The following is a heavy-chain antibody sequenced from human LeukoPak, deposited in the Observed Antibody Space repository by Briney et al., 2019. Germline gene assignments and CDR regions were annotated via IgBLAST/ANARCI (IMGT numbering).Heavy chain of an antibody. CDR3: AKDGGGTDFDY. J-gene: IGHJ4*02. Sequence: GGSLRLSCAASGFTFSSYGMHWVRQAPGKGLEWVAFILYDGSNAHYADSVKGRFTISRDNSKNTLYLQMNSLRTEDTAVYYCAKDGGGTDFDYWGQRTLVTVSS. CDR1: GFTFSSYG. D-gene: IGHD1-26*01. CDR2: ILYDGSNA. V-gene: IGHV3-30*18.